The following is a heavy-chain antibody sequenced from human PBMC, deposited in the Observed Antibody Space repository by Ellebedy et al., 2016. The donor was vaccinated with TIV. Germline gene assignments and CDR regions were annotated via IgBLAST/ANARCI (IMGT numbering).Heavy chain of an antibody. CDR1: GFTFSSYA. CDR3: AKNYVDTAMRRTYWYFDL. CDR2: ISGSGGST. J-gene: IGHJ2*01. D-gene: IGHD5-18*01. Sequence: GESLKISCAASGFTFSSYAMSWVRQAPGKGLEWVSAISGSGGSTYYADSVKGRFTISRDNSKNTLYLQMNSLRAEDTAVYYCAKNYVDTAMRRTYWYFDLWGRGTLVTVSS. V-gene: IGHV3-23*01.